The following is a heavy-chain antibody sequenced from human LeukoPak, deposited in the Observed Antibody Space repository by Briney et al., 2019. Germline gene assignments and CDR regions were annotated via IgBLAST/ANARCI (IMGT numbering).Heavy chain of an antibody. V-gene: IGHV5-51*01. D-gene: IGHD3-10*01. CDR1: GYSFTSYW. J-gene: IGHJ4*02. CDR2: IYPGDSDT. CDR3: ARRMITMVRGVIIYFDY. Sequence: GESLKISCKGSGYSFTSYWIGWVRQMPGKGREWMGIIYPGDSDTRYSPSFLGRVTISADKSISTAYLQWSSLKASDTAMYYCARRMITMVRGVIIYFDYRGQGTLVTVSS.